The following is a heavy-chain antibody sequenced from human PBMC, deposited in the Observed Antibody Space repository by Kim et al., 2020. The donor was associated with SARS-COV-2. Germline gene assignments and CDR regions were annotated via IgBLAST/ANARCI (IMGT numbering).Heavy chain of an antibody. Sequence: GGSLRLSCAASGFTFGDYAMHWVRQAPGKGLEWVSGISWNSGSIGYADSVKGRFTISRDNAKNSLYLQMNSLRAEDTALYYCAKANTMVRGVIPWFDPWGQGTLVTVSS. J-gene: IGHJ5*02. CDR3: AKANTMVRGVIPWFDP. V-gene: IGHV3-9*01. CDR2: ISWNSGSI. CDR1: GFTFGDYA. D-gene: IGHD3-10*01.